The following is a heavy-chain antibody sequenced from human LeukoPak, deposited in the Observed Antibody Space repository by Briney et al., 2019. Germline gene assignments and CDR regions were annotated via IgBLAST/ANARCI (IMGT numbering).Heavy chain of an antibody. CDR1: GYTFTSYG. Sequence: ASVKVSCKASGYTFTSYGISWVRQAPGQGLEWMGWINAYNGNTNYAQKLQGRVTMTTDTSTSTAYMELSSLRSEDTAVYYCARDDWGITRVRFYYYYGMDVWGQGTTVTVSS. CDR3: ARDDWGITRVRFYYYYGMDV. D-gene: IGHD1-20*01. CDR2: INAYNGNT. V-gene: IGHV1-18*01. J-gene: IGHJ6*02.